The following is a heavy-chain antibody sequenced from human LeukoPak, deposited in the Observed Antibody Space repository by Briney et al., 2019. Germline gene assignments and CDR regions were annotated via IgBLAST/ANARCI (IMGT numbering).Heavy chain of an antibody. CDR1: GYTFTGYY. CDR2: INPNSGGT. D-gene: IGHD3-22*01. Sequence: GASVKVSCKASGYTFTGYYMHWVRQAPGQGLEWMGWINPNSGGTNYAQNFQGRVTMTRDTSISTAYMELSRLRSDDTAVYYCARGGYYDSGRQEDFDYWGQGTLVTVSS. V-gene: IGHV1-2*02. CDR3: ARGGYYDSGRQEDFDY. J-gene: IGHJ4*02.